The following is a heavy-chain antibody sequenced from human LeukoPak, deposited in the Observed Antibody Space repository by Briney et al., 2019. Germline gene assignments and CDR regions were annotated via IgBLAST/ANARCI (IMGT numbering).Heavy chain of an antibody. Sequence: GGSLRLSCAASGFTVSSNYMSWVRQAPGKGLEWVSVIYSGGSTYYADSVKGRFTISRDNSKNTLYLQMNSLRAEDTAVYYCATKSPLFGVVHRPVGYWGQGTLVTVSS. V-gene: IGHV3-66*01. CDR1: GFTVSSNY. J-gene: IGHJ4*02. CDR3: ATKSPLFGVVHRPVGY. CDR2: IYSGGST. D-gene: IGHD3-3*01.